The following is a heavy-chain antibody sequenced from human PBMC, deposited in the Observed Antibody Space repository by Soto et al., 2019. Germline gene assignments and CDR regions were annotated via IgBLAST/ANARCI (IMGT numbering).Heavy chain of an antibody. J-gene: IGHJ4*02. CDR2: ISTSIDAT. CDR1: GFALSNYA. Sequence: GGSLRLSCAASGFALSNYAMHWVRQSPGKGLEWVSSISTSIDATYYVDSVKGRFTISRDDSKNTLYLQMNSLRAEDSAVYYCAKDRTVAARNFDYWGQGTQVTVSS. D-gene: IGHD6-6*01. CDR3: AKDRTVAARNFDY. V-gene: IGHV3-23*01.